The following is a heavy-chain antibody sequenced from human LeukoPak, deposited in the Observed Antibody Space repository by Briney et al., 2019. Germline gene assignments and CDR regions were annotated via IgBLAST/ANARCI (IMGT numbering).Heavy chain of an antibody. CDR3: TTEGPIVVVPAAITDWFDP. D-gene: IGHD2-2*02. Sequence: GALELSCGSSGIHFKKAWVSWVRPASGKGLEWVCRIKSKTDGGTTDYAAPVKGRFTISRDDSKNTLYLQMNSLKTEDTAVYYCTTEGPIVVVPAAITDWFDPWGQGTLVTVSS. J-gene: IGHJ5*02. V-gene: IGHV3-15*01. CDR2: IKSKTDGGTT. CDR1: GIHFKKAW.